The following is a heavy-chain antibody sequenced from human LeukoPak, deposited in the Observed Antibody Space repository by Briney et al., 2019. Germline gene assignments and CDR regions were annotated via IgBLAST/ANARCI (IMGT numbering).Heavy chain of an antibody. V-gene: IGHV1-2*02. CDR1: RFTFNAYY. D-gene: IGHD5-18*01. CDR2: IDPNSGGT. CDR3: AEGYSYGYHPFDY. Sequence: ASVKVSCKASRFTFNAYYIHWVRQAPGQGLEWMGWIDPNSGGTHYAQNFQGRVTVTRDASIYTVYMDLTSLRSDDTAVYYCAEGYSYGYHPFDYWGQGALVTVSS. J-gene: IGHJ4*02.